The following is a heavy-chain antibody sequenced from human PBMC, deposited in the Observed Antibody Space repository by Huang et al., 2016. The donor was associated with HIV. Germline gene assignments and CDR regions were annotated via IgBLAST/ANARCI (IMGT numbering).Heavy chain of an antibody. D-gene: IGHD6-19*01. CDR2: ISAYNGHT. Sequence: QVQLVQSGAEVKKPGASVKVSCKGSGYTFTSYGISWVRQAPGPGLEWIGWISAYNGHTNYAQKLQGRVTMTTETSTSTAYMELRSLRSDDTAVYYCARDRGAVAGTSPGYWGQGTLVTVSS. CDR3: ARDRGAVAGTSPGY. CDR1: GYTFTSYG. V-gene: IGHV1-18*01. J-gene: IGHJ4*02.